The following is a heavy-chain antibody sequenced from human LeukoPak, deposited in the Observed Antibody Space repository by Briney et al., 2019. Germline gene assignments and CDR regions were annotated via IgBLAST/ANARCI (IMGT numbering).Heavy chain of an antibody. CDR3: ARDSSDFDL. Sequence: GGSLRLSCAVSGFSFTSYYMHWVRNAPGQGPVLVSWIDIDGINTNYADSVRGRFTISRDNAKNTVYLQMNSLRAEDTAVYYCARDSSDFDLWGRGTLVTVSS. CDR2: IDIDGINT. V-gene: IGHV3-74*01. J-gene: IGHJ2*01. CDR1: GFSFTSYY.